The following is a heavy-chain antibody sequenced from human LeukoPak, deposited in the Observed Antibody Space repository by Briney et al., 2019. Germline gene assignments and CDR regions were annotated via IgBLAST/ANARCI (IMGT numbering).Heavy chain of an antibody. J-gene: IGHJ5*02. Sequence: ASVKVSCKASGYTFTGYYMHWVRQAPGKGLEWMGGFDPEDGETIYAQKFQGRVTMTEDTSTDTAYMELSSLRSEDTAVYYCATDHHVLRYFDWYLWGQGTLVTVSS. CDR1: GYTFTGYY. V-gene: IGHV1-24*01. CDR3: ATDHHVLRYFDWYL. CDR2: FDPEDGET. D-gene: IGHD3-9*01.